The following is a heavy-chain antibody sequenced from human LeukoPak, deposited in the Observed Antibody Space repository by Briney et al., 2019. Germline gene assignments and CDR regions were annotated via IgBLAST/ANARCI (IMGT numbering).Heavy chain of an antibody. D-gene: IGHD2-2*01. CDR2: ISTYNGNT. V-gene: IGHV1-18*01. CDR1: GYTFTTYG. CDR3: ARAGCSTSCSLDY. J-gene: IGHJ4*02. Sequence: ASVEVSCKASGYTFTTYGISWVRQAPGQGLEWMGWISTYNGNTNYAQKLQGRVTMTTDTSTSTAYMELRSLRSDDTAMYYCARAGCSTSCSLDYWGQGTLVTVSS.